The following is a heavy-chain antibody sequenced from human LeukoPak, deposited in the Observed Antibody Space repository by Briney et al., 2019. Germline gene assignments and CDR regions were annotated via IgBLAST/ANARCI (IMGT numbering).Heavy chain of an antibody. Sequence: GGSLRLSCAASGFTVGSNYMSWVRQAPGKGLEWVAVISYDGSNKYYADSVKGRFTISRDNAKNSLYLQMNSLRAEDTAVYYCARDQQKVSGSYYYWGQGTLVTVSS. CDR3: ARDQQKVSGSYYY. CDR2: ISYDGSNK. V-gene: IGHV3-30*03. CDR1: GFTVGSNY. J-gene: IGHJ4*02. D-gene: IGHD1-26*01.